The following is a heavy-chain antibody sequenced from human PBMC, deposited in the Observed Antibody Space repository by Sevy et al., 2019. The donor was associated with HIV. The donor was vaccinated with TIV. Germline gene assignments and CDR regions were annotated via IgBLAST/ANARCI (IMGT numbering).Heavy chain of an antibody. V-gene: IGHV3-48*03. CDR1: GFTFSSYE. Sequence: GGSLRLSCAASGFTFSSYEMNWVRQAPGKGLEWVSYISSSGSTIYYPDSVKGRFTNSRANAKNSLYLQMNSLRAEDTAVYYCAKVTPTYYDFWSVSHGMDVWGQGTTVTVSS. CDR3: AKVTPTYYDFWSVSHGMDV. CDR2: ISSSGSTI. J-gene: IGHJ6*02. D-gene: IGHD3-3*01.